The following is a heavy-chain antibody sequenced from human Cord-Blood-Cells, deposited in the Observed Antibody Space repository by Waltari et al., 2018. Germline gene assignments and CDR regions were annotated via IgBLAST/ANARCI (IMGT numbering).Heavy chain of an antibody. Sequence: QLQLQESGSGLVKPSQTLSLTCAVSGGSISSGGYSWSWIRQPPGQGLEWIGYIYHSGSTYYNPSLKSRVTISVDRSKNQFSLKLSSVTAADTAVYYCARDRKDFWSGYYYYYGMDVWGQGTTVTVSS. J-gene: IGHJ6*02. CDR2: IYHSGST. V-gene: IGHV4-30-2*01. D-gene: IGHD3-3*01. CDR1: GGSISSGGYS. CDR3: ARDRKDFWSGYYYYYGMDV.